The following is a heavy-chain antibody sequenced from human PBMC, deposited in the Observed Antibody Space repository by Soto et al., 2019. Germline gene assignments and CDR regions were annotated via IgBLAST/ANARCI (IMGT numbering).Heavy chain of an antibody. CDR1: GGSISGCSYY. Sequence: SETLSLTCTVSGGSISGCSYYGGWLRQPPGKGLEWIGSIYYSGSTYYNPSLKSRVTISVDTSKNQFSLKLSSVTAADTAVYYCARQVTHCTNGVCYTDFDFWGQGTLVTVSS. CDR3: ARQVTHCTNGVCYTDFDF. D-gene: IGHD2-8*01. J-gene: IGHJ4*02. CDR2: IYYSGST. V-gene: IGHV4-39*01.